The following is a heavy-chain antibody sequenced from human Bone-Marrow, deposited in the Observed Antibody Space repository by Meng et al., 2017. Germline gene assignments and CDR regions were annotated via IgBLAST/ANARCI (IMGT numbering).Heavy chain of an antibody. CDR1: GFTFSSYA. D-gene: IGHD3-10*01. CDR2: ISGSGGST. V-gene: IGHV3-23*01. CDR3: AKDLGNFMYYYGSGSHYIGASYYYGMDV. Sequence: GESLKISCAASGFTFSSYAMSWVRQAPGKGLEWVSAISGSGGSTYYADSVKGRFTISRDNSKNTLYLQMNSLRAEDTAVYYCAKDLGNFMYYYGSGSHYIGASYYYGMDVWGQGTTVTVSS. J-gene: IGHJ6*02.